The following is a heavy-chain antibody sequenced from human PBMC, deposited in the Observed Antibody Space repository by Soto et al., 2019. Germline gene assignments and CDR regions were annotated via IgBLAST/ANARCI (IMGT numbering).Heavy chain of an antibody. J-gene: IGHJ6*02. Sequence: GESLKISCRGSGDTFISYWIGWVRQMPGKGLEWMGIIYPDDSDTRYSPSFRGQVTISAEKSISTAYLQWRSLKASDTAIYYCARLGRPHYSYSGTDVRGPATTATGSS. D-gene: IGHD3-10*01. V-gene: IGHV5-51*01. CDR2: IYPDDSDT. CDR1: GDTFISYW. CDR3: ARLGRPHYSYSGTDV.